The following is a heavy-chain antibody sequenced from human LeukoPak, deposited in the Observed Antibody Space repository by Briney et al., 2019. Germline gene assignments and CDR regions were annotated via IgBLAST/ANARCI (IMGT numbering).Heavy chain of an antibody. J-gene: IGHJ6*03. CDR3: ARAFRGGYYMDV. CDR2: LYSSGST. CDR1: GGSISSYY. Sequence: SETLSLTCTVSGGSISSYYWSWIRQPPGKGLEWIGYLYSSGSTNYNPSLESRVTITEDTSKNQLSLRLNFVTAADTAAYYCARAFRGGYYMDVWGKGTTVTVSS. D-gene: IGHD3-16*01. V-gene: IGHV4-59*01.